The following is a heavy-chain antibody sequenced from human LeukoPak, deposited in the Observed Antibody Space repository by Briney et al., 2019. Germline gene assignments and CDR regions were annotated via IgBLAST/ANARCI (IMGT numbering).Heavy chain of an antibody. CDR3: ARDLSPVVRASPMGY. V-gene: IGHV3-30*03. J-gene: IGHJ4*02. Sequence: GRSLRLSCAASGFTFTSYGMHWVRQSPGKGLEWVALITYDGYYKYYSDSVKGRFTISSDTSKNTLYLQMNSLRAEDTAVYYCARDLSPVVRASPMGYWGQGTLVTVSS. CDR2: ITYDGYYK. CDR1: GFTFTSYG. D-gene: IGHD3-10*01.